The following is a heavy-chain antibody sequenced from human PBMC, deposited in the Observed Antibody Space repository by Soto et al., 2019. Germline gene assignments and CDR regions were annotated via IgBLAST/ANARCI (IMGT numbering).Heavy chain of an antibody. D-gene: IGHD3-10*01. J-gene: IGHJ4*02. CDR2: ISYDGSNK. V-gene: IGHV3-30*03. CDR3: ADSMVRGVITAPLRY. Sequence: LRLSCAASGFTFSSYGMHWVRQAPGKGLEWVAVISYDGSNKYYADSVKGRFTISRDNSKNTLYLQMNSLRAEDTAVYYCADSMVRGVITAPLRYWGQGTLVTVSS. CDR1: GFTFSSYG.